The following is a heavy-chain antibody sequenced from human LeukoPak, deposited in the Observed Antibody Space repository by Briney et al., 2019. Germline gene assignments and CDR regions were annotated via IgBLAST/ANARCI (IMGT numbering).Heavy chain of an antibody. D-gene: IGHD6-13*01. Sequence: PSETLSLTCTVSGGSISSSDYYWGWIRRPPGKGLEWIGIIYYSGSTYYNPSLKSRVTISVDTSKNQFSLKLRSVTAADTAVYHCARSESSSWNRGWFDPWGQGTLVTVSS. J-gene: IGHJ5*02. CDR2: IYYSGST. CDR3: ARSESSSWNRGWFDP. CDR1: GGSISSSDYY. V-gene: IGHV4-39*07.